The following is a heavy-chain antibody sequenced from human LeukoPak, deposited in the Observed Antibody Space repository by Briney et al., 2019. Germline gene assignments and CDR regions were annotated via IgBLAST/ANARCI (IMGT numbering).Heavy chain of an antibody. CDR1: GFTFSNYD. CDR2: ISYDGSNK. V-gene: IGHV3-30*03. J-gene: IGHJ4*02. CDR3: ARNLWFGEKRGLDY. D-gene: IGHD3-10*01. Sequence: PGRSLRLSCAASGFTFSNYDMHWVRRAPGKGLEWVAVISYDGSNKYYADSVKGRFTISRDNSKNTVYLQMNSLRAEDTAVYYCARNLWFGEKRGLDYWGQGTLVTVSS.